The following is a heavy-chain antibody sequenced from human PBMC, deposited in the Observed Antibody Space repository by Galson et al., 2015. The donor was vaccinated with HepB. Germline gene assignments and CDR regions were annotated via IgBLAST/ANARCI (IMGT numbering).Heavy chain of an antibody. Sequence: SCAASGFTFSSYAISWVRQAPGQGLEWMGGIIPIFGTANYAQKFQGRVTITADESTSTAYMELSSLRSEDTAVYHCARDRSGSYGRWFDPWGQGTLVTVSS. CDR1: GFTFSSYA. CDR2: IIPIFGTA. CDR3: ARDRSGSYGRWFDP. D-gene: IGHD1-26*01. V-gene: IGHV1-69*01. J-gene: IGHJ5*02.